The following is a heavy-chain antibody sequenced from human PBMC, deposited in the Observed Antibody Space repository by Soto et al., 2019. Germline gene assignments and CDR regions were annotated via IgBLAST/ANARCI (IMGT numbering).Heavy chain of an antibody. CDR2: ISYDGSNK. D-gene: IGHD6-19*01. CDR3: TRGGSSGWYNDY. Sequence: QVQLVESGGGVVQPGRSLRHSCAAAGFTFSSYAMHWVRQAPGKGLEWVAVISYDGSNKYYADSVKGRFTISRDNSKNTLYLQMNSLRAEDTAVYYCTRGGSSGWYNDYWGQGTLVTVSS. V-gene: IGHV3-30-3*01. CDR1: GFTFSSYA. J-gene: IGHJ4*02.